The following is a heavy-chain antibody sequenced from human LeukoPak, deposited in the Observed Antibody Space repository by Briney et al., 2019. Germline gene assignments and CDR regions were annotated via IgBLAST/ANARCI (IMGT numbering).Heavy chain of an antibody. J-gene: IGHJ4*02. V-gene: IGHV3-48*01. CDR2: ISSSSSPI. CDR3: ARGASGSYDYFDY. D-gene: IGHD1-26*01. CDR1: GFTFSSYT. Sequence: PGGSLRLSCAASGFTFSSYTMNWVRQAPGKGLEWVSYISSSSSPIYYADSVKGRFTISRDNAKNSLYLQMNSLRAEDTAVYYCARGASGSYDYFDYWGQGTLVTVSS.